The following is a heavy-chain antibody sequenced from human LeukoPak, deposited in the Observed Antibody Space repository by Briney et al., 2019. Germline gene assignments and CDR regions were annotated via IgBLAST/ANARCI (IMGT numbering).Heavy chain of an antibody. CDR2: LSNSGST. CDR1: GGSISSYY. CDR3: ARHYYGAYRECFDS. V-gene: IGHV4-59*08. J-gene: IGHJ4*02. Sequence: SETLSLTCTVSGGSISSYYWSCIRQPPGKGLEWIGYLSNSGSTKYNPSLKTRVTVSVDTSKNQFSLKLSSVTAADTAVYYCARHYYGAYRECFDSWGQGTLVTVSS. D-gene: IGHD4-17*01.